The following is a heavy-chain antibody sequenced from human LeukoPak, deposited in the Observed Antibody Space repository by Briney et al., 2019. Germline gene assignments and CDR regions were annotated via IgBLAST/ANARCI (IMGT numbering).Heavy chain of an antibody. V-gene: IGHV4-59*08. Sequence: SEILSLTCTVSGGSISSHYWSWIRQPPGKGLEWIGYIYYSGSTNYNPSLKSRVTISVDTSKNQFSLKLSSVTAADTAVYYCARLTMVRGVIYGTDWYFDLWGRGTLVTVSS. D-gene: IGHD3-10*01. CDR3: ARLTMVRGVIYGTDWYFDL. CDR2: IYYSGST. CDR1: GGSISSHY. J-gene: IGHJ2*01.